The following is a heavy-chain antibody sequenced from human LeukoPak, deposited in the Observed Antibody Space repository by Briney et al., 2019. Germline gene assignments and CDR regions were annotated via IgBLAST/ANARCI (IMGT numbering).Heavy chain of an antibody. CDR3: ARTPIGSVRNRFDP. CDR2: ISSSSSTI. CDR1: GITFSSYG. J-gene: IGHJ5*02. D-gene: IGHD2-15*01. V-gene: IGHV3-48*01. Sequence: GGSLRLSCAASGITFSSYGMNWVRQAPGKGLEWVSYISSSSSTIYYADSVKGRFTISRDNAKNSLYLQMNSLRAEDTAVYYCARTPIGSVRNRFDPWGQGTLVTVSS.